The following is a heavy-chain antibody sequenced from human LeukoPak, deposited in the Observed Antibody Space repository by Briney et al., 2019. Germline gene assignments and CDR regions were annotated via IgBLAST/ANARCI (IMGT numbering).Heavy chain of an antibody. CDR3: ARHFGAHYYYYYMDV. D-gene: IGHD3-16*01. CDR1: AFTFSSYD. J-gene: IGHJ6*03. Sequence: GSLRLSCAASAFTFSSYDMSWVRQAPGKGLEWIGSIYYSGSTYYNPSLKSRVTISVDTSKNQFSLKLSSVTAADTAVYYCARHFGAHYYYYYMDVWGKGTTVTVSS. CDR2: IYYSGST. V-gene: IGHV4-39*01.